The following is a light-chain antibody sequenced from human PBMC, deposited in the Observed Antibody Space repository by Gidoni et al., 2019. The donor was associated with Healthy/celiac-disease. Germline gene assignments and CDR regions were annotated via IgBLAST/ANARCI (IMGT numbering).Light chain of an antibody. V-gene: IGLV3-25*03. CDR3: QSADSSVTYVV. J-gene: IGLJ2*01. Sequence: SYELTQPPSVSVSPGQTARITCAGDALPKQYAYWYKQKPGQAPLLVIYKDSERPSGIPERFSGSSSGTTVTLTISGVQAEDEAVYYCQSADSSVTYVVFGGGTKLTVL. CDR1: ALPKQY. CDR2: KDS.